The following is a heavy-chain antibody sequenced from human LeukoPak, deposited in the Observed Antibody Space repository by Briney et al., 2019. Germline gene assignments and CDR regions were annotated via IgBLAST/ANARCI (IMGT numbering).Heavy chain of an antibody. V-gene: IGHV4-59*01. CDR3: ARGSGSPSFRFDY. CDR2: IYNSGST. Sequence: SETLSLTCTVSGGSISSYYWSWIRQPPGKGLEWIGYIYNSGSTNYNPSLKSRVTISVDTSKNQFSLKLSSVTAADTAVYYCARGSGSPSFRFDYWGQGTLVTVSS. J-gene: IGHJ4*02. CDR1: GGSISSYY. D-gene: IGHD3-10*01.